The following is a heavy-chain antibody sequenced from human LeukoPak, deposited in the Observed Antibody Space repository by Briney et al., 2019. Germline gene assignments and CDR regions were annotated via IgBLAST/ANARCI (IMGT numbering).Heavy chain of an antibody. CDR3: ERSGRQLWAAVNC. V-gene: IGHV4-59*01. D-gene: IGHD5-18*01. CDR2: ISYSGST. CDR1: GGSIRNYY. Sequence: SETLSLTCTVSGGSIRNYYWSWIRQPPGKGLEWIGYISYSGSTNYGPSLKSRVTISVDTSKNQLSLKLSSVTAADTAVYYCERSGRQLWAAVNCWGQGTLVTVSS. J-gene: IGHJ4*02.